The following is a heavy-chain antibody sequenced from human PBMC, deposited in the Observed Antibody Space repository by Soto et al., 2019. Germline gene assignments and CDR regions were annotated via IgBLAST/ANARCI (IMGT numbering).Heavy chain of an antibody. CDR3: ARFQGRSWPFDY. CDR2: INAGNGNT. V-gene: IGHV1-3*01. D-gene: IGHD2-15*01. Sequence: ASLKVSCKASGYTFTSYAMHWVRQAPGQRLEWMGWINAGNGNTKYSQKFQGRVTITRDTSASTAYMELSSLRSEDTAVYYCARFQGRSWPFDYWGQGTLVTVSS. J-gene: IGHJ4*02. CDR1: GYTFTSYA.